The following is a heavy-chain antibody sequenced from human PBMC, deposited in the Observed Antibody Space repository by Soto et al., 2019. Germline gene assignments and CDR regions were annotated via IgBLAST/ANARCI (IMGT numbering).Heavy chain of an antibody. J-gene: IGHJ6*02. D-gene: IGHD3-10*01. CDR1: GGSISSSNW. CDR3: ARDQTTMVRARYYYYYGMDV. CDR2: IYHSGST. V-gene: IGHV4-4*02. Sequence: PSETLSLTCAVSGGSISSSNWWSWVRQPPGKGLEWIGEIYHSGSTNCNPSLKSRVTISVDKSKNQFSLKLSSVTAADTAVYYCARDQTTMVRARYYYYYGMDVWGQGTTVTVSS.